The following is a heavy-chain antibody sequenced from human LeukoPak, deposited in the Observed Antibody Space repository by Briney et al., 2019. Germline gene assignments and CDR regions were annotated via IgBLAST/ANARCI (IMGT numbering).Heavy chain of an antibody. CDR2: ISGYNGNS. J-gene: IGHJ4*02. CDR1: GYTFTGYY. CDR3: ARAFISISGSSDY. V-gene: IGHV1-18*04. D-gene: IGHD1-26*01. Sequence: APVTVSCKASGYTFTGYYMHWVRQAPGQGVEGMGCISGYNGNSNYAQKLQGRVTMTTDTSTSTAYMELKSLRADDTALYYCARAFISISGSSDYWGQGSLVTVSS.